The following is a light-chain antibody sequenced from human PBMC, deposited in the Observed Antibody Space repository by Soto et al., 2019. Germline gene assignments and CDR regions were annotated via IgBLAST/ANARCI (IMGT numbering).Light chain of an antibody. CDR2: DAS. CDR1: QDISNY. V-gene: IGKV1-33*01. CDR3: QQYDNLPLT. J-gene: IGKJ4*01. Sequence: DIQMTQSPSSLSASLGDRVTITCQASQDISNYLNWYQQKPGKAPKLLIYDASNLETGVPSRFSGIGSGTDFTFTISSLQPEDIATYYCQQYDNLPLTFGGGTKVEIK.